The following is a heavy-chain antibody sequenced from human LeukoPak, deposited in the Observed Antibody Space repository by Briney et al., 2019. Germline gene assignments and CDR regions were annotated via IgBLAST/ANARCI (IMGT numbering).Heavy chain of an antibody. CDR2: IHHSGSS. CDR1: ADSLSSGGHY. Sequence: PSETLSLTCTVSADSLSSGGHYWAWIRQLSGKGLESIGFIHHSGSSRHNPSLKDRVAIPVDASRKQFALRLSSVTAADTVIYYCARGGNRFGGFYFDYWGQGIQVIVSS. J-gene: IGHJ4*02. V-gene: IGHV4-31*03. CDR3: ARGGNRFGGFYFDY. D-gene: IGHD3-10*01.